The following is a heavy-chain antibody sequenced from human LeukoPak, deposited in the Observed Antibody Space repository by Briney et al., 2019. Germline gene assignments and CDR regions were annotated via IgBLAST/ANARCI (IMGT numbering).Heavy chain of an antibody. J-gene: IGHJ4*02. Sequence: SETLSLTCTVSGGSISSYYWSWIRRPPGKGLEWIGYIYYSGSTNYNPSLKSRVTISVDTSKNQFSLKLSSVTAADTAVYYCARHIREQWLEYYFDYWGQGTLVTVSS. CDR3: ARHIREQWLEYYFDY. D-gene: IGHD6-19*01. CDR1: GGSISSYY. V-gene: IGHV4-59*08. CDR2: IYYSGST.